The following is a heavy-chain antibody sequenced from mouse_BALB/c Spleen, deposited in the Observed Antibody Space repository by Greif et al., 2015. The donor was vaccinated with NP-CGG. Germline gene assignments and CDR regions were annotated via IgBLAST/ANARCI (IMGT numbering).Heavy chain of an antibody. CDR3: ARGQGGNYDY. J-gene: IGHJ2*01. D-gene: IGHD2-1*01. CDR1: GFTFSSFG. V-gene: IGHV5-17*02. Sequence: EVQRVESGGGLVQPGGSRKLSCAASGFTFSSFGMHWVRQAPEKGLEWVAYISSGSSTIYYADTVKGRFTISRDNPKNTLFLQMTSLRSEDTAMYYCARGQGGNYDYWGQGTTLTVSS. CDR2: ISSGSSTI.